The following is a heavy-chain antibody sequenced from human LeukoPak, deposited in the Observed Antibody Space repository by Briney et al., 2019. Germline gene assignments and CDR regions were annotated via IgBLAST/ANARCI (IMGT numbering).Heavy chain of an antibody. V-gene: IGHV3-21*04. J-gene: IGHJ4*02. Sequence: GGSLRLSCAASRFYFSNYWMSWVRQAPGKGLEWVSSISSSSSYIYYADSVKGRFTISRDNAENSLYLQTNSLRAEDTAVYYCAKDGGRGYSYEDSEAYFDYWGQGTLVTVSS. CDR1: RFYFSNYW. CDR3: AKDGGRGYSYEDSEAYFDY. D-gene: IGHD5-18*01. CDR2: ISSSSSYI.